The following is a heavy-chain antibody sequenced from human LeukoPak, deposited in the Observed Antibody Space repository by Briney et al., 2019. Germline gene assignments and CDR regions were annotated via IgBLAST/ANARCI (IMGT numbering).Heavy chain of an antibody. J-gene: IGHJ5*02. V-gene: IGHV4-39*07. CDR1: GGSISSSSYY. CDR3: ARLHCSGGSCYSPLDNWFDP. CDR2: IYYSGST. Sequence: SETLSLTCTVSGGSISSSSYYWDWIRQPPGKGLEWIGSIYYSGSTYYNPSLKSRVTISVDTSKNQFSLKLNSVTAADTAVYYCARLHCSGGSCYSPLDNWFDPWGQGTLVTVSS. D-gene: IGHD2-15*01.